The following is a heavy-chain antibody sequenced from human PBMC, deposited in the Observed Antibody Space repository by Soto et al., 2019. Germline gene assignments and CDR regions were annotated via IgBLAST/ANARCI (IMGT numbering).Heavy chain of an antibody. V-gene: IGHV3-74*01. CDR2: INSDVSST. J-gene: IGHJ6*02. D-gene: IGHD2-15*01. Sequence: EVQLVESGGGLVQPGGSLRLSCAASGFTFSSYWMHWVHQAPGKGLVWVSRINSDVSSTSYADSVKGRFTISRDNAKNTLYLQMNSLRAEDTAVYYCARETIGYCSGGSCYPYYYYYGMDVWGQGTTVTVSS. CDR3: ARETIGYCSGGSCYPYYYYYGMDV. CDR1: GFTFSSYW.